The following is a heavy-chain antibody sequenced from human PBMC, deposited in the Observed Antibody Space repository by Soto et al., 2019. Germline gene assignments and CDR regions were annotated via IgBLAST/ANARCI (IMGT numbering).Heavy chain of an antibody. CDR2: INHSGST. V-gene: IGHV4-34*01. D-gene: IGHD6-13*01. Sequence: PSETLSLTCSVYGWSFSGYYWSWIRQPPGKGLEWIGEINHSGSTNYNPSLKSRVTISVDTSKNQFSLKLSSVTAADTAVYYCARRGRVYSSSWRPYNWFDPWGQGTLVTVSS. CDR3: ARRGRVYSSSWRPYNWFDP. CDR1: GWSFSGYY. J-gene: IGHJ5*02.